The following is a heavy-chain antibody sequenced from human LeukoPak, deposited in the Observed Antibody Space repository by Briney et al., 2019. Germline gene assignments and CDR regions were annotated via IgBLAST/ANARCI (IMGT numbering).Heavy chain of an antibody. V-gene: IGHV1-2*02. CDR3: ARAATCWLQPDFDY. CDR2: INPNSGGT. Sequence: ASVKVSCKASGYTFTGYYMHWVRQAPGQGLEWMGWINPNSGGTNYAQKFQGRVTMTRDTSISTAYMELSRLRSDDTAVYYCARAATCWLQPDFDYWGQGTLATVSS. J-gene: IGHJ4*02. CDR1: GYTFTGYY. D-gene: IGHD5-24*01.